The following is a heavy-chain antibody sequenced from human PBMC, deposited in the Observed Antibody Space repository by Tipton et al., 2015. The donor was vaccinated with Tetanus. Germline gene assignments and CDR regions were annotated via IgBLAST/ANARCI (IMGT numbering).Heavy chain of an antibody. CDR3: ARATWDYQILTGYRRPFDP. V-gene: IGHV4-59*12. J-gene: IGHJ5*02. Sequence: TLSLTCTVSGGAINNYYWSWIRQPPGKGLEWIGYIYYSGSTNYNPSLKSRVTMSVDTSKNHFSLKLSSVTAADTAVYYCARATWDYQILTGYRRPFDPWGQGTLVTVSS. CDR1: GGAINNYY. D-gene: IGHD3-9*01. CDR2: IYYSGST.